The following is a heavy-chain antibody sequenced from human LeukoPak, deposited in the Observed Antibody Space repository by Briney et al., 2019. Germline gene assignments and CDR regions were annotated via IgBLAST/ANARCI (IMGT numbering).Heavy chain of an antibody. J-gene: IGHJ5*02. D-gene: IGHD6-19*01. CDR2: IYYSGST. Sequence: NSSETLSLTCTVSGDSISSYYWSWIRQPPGKGLEWIGYIYYSGSTNYNPSLKSRVTISVDTSKNQFSLKLSSVTAADTAVYYCARDGSGIAVAEGWFDPWGQGTLVTVSS. V-gene: IGHV4-59*01. CDR1: GDSISSYY. CDR3: ARDGSGIAVAEGWFDP.